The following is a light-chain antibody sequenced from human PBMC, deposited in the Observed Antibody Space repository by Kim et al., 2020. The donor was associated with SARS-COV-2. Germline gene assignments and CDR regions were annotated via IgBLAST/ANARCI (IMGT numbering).Light chain of an antibody. Sequence: EIVMTQSPATLSVSPGERATLSCRASQSVSSNLAWYQQKPGQAPRLLIYGASTRATGIPARFSGSGSGTEFTLTISSLQSEDFAVYYCQKYKKSLLLTLGGGSKMEIK. CDR2: GAS. J-gene: IGKJ4*01. CDR1: QSVSSN. CDR3: QKYKKSLLLT. V-gene: IGKV3-15*01.